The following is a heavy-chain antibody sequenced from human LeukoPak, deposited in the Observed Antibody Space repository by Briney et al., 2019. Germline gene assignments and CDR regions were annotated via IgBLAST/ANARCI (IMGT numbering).Heavy chain of an antibody. CDR3: ARHGPNDYGDYDLGWDFDY. Sequence: SETLSLTCTVSGGSISSSGYYWGWIRQPPGKGLEWIGSIYYSGSTYYNPSLKSRVTISVDTSKNQFSLKLSSVTAADTAVYYCARHGPNDYGDYDLGWDFDYWGQGTLVTVSS. D-gene: IGHD4-17*01. CDR1: GGSISSSGYY. V-gene: IGHV4-39*01. J-gene: IGHJ4*02. CDR2: IYYSGST.